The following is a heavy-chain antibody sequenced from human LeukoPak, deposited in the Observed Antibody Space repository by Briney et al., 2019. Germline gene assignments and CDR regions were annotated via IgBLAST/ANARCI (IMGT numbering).Heavy chain of an antibody. D-gene: IGHD3-10*01. CDR2: ISSSSSTI. J-gene: IGHJ4*02. Sequence: GGSLSLSSAASGFTFSSYSMNWVRQAPGKGLEWVSYISSSSSTIYYADSVKGRFTISRDNAKNSLYLQMNSLRAEDTAVYYGARPFYGSGKHWGQGTLVTVSS. CDR3: ARPFYGSGKH. CDR1: GFTFSSYS. V-gene: IGHV3-48*01.